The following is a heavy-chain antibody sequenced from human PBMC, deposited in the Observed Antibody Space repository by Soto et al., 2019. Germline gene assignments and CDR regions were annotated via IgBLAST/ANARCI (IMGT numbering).Heavy chain of an antibody. J-gene: IGHJ5*02. CDR2: VDHSGKT. Sequence: SETLSLTCTVSGGSISSSYFWGWTRQSPGKGLEWIGSVDHSGKTYYNPSLKSRVIVSVDTSRNQFSLKLNSVTAADTAVYYCARLGAYYQTLDPWGPGTLVTVPQ. D-gene: IGHD2-21*01. CDR3: ARLGAYYQTLDP. V-gene: IGHV4-39*01. CDR1: GGSISSSYF.